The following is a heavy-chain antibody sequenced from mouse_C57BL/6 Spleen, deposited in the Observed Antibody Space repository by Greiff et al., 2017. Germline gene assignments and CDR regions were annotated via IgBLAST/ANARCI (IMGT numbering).Heavy chain of an antibody. D-gene: IGHD2-4*01. CDR1: GYSFTDYN. J-gene: IGHJ2*01. Sequence: EVPVVESGPELVKPGASVKISCKASGYSFTDYNINWLKQSNGKSLEWIGVINPNYGTTSYNQKFKGKATLTVDQSSSTAYMQLNSLTSEDSAVYYCARGGYDYDRDDWGQGTTLTVSA. CDR2: INPNYGTT. CDR3: ARGGYDYDRDD. V-gene: IGHV1-39*01.